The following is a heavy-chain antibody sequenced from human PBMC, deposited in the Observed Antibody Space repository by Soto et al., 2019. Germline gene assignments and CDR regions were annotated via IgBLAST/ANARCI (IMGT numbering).Heavy chain of an antibody. CDR3: ACALRLEDAFDI. J-gene: IGHJ3*02. V-gene: IGHV2-5*02. Sequence: QITLKESGPTLVKPTQTLTLTCTFSGFSLSTSGVGVGWIRQPPGKALEWLALIYWDDNKRYSPSLKSRLTITKDTTKYQLVLTMTNMYPVDTATYYGACALRLEDAFDIWGQGTMVTVSS. CDR2: IYWDDNK. CDR1: GFSLSTSGVG. D-gene: IGHD3-3*01.